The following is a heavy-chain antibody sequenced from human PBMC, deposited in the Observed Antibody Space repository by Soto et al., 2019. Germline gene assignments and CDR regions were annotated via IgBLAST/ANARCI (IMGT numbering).Heavy chain of an antibody. CDR1: GYSFTSYW. CDR3: ARQGRYDFWSGYYYYYYYGMDV. J-gene: IGHJ6*02. D-gene: IGHD3-3*01. V-gene: IGHV5-10-1*01. CDR2: IDPSDSYT. Sequence: PGESLKISCKGSGYSFTSYWISWVRQMPGKGLEWMGRIDPSDSYTNYSPSFQGHVTISADKSISTAYLQWSSLKASDTAMYYCARQGRYDFWSGYYYYYYYGMDVWGQGTTVTVSS.